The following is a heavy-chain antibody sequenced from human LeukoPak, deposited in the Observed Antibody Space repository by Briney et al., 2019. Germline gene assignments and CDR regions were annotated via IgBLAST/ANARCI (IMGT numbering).Heavy chain of an antibody. V-gene: IGHV4-31*03. CDR1: GGSIGSGGYY. Sequence: SQTLSLTCTVSGGSIGSGGYYWSWIRQHPGKGLEWIGHIYYSGSTYYNPSLKSRVTMSIDTSKNQFSLKLSSVTAADTAVYYCARQQGYGGNSLDYYWGQGTLVTVSS. J-gene: IGHJ4*02. CDR3: ARQQGYGGNSLDYY. D-gene: IGHD4-23*01. CDR2: IYYSGST.